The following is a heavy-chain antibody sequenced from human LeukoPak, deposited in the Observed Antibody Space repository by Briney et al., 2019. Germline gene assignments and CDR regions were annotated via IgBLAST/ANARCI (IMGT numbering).Heavy chain of an antibody. CDR3: ARGPPNWGYDY. D-gene: IGHD7-27*01. Sequence: ASVKVSCTASGYTFTSYDFNWVRQATGQRPEWMGWMSPNSGDTGYVQKFQDRVTMTRNTSISTAYMELSSLRSDDTAVYYCARGPPNWGYDYWGPGTLVTVSS. J-gene: IGHJ4*02. V-gene: IGHV1-8*01. CDR1: GYTFTSYD. CDR2: MSPNSGDT.